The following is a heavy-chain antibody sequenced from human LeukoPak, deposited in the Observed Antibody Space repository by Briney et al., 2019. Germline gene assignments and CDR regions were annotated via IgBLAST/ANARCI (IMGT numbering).Heavy chain of an antibody. CDR1: GGSISSSSYY. Sequence: SETLSLACTVSGGSISSSSYYWGWIRQPPGKGLEWIGSIYYSGSTYYNPSLKSRVTISVDTSKNQFSLKLSSVTAADTAVYYCARGGYYGSGNDFRFDPWGQGTLVTVSS. CDR3: ARGGYYGSGNDFRFDP. D-gene: IGHD3-10*01. V-gene: IGHV4-39*07. CDR2: IYYSGST. J-gene: IGHJ5*02.